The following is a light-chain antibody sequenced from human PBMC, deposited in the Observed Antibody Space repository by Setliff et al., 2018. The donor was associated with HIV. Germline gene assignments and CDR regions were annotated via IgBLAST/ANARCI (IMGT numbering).Light chain of an antibody. CDR2: DVS. CDR3: NSYTNTNTLGV. V-gene: IGLV2-14*03. CDR1: SSDVGGYNF. Sequence: QSALTQPASVSGSPGQSITISCTGTSSDVGGYNFVAWYQQHPGQAPKLLIYDVSNRPSGVSNRFSGSKSGNTAPLTISGLQAEDEADYYRNSYTNTNTLGVFGTGTKVTVL. J-gene: IGLJ1*01.